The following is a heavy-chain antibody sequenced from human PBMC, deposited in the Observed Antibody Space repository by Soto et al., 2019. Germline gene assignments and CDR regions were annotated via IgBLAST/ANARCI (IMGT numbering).Heavy chain of an antibody. V-gene: IGHV2-5*02. CDR3: ADRRWVYYGMDV. CDR1: GFSLSTSGVG. Sequence: QITLKESGPTLVKPTQTLTLTCTFSGFSLSTSGVGVGWIRQPPGKALEWLALIYWDADKRYSPSLKSRPTVTTDTSKNRVVPTMTNMDPVDTDTDCFADRRWVYYGMDVWGQGTTVTVSS. D-gene: IGHD6-13*01. CDR2: IYWDADK. J-gene: IGHJ6*02.